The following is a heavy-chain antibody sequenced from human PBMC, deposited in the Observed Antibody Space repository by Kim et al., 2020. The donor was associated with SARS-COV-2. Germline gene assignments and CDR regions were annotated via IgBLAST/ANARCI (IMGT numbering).Heavy chain of an antibody. D-gene: IGHD1-26*01. CDR3: TRVSVGATGGGY. Sequence: DYAAPVKGRFTISRDDSKNTLYLQMNSLKTEDTAVYYCTRVSVGATGGGYWGQGTLVTVSS. V-gene: IGHV3-15*01. J-gene: IGHJ4*02.